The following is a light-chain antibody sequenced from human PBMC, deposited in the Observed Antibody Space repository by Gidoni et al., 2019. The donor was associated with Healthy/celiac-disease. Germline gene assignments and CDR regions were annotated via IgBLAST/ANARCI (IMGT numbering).Light chain of an antibody. Sequence: EIVLTQSPATLSLSPGERATLSCRASQSVSSYLAWYQQKPGQAPRLLIYDASNRANGVPARFSGSGSGTDFTLTISSLDPEDSALYYCQQRSNWPITFGQGTRLEIK. CDR1: QSVSSY. CDR2: DAS. J-gene: IGKJ5*01. CDR3: QQRSNWPIT. V-gene: IGKV3-11*01.